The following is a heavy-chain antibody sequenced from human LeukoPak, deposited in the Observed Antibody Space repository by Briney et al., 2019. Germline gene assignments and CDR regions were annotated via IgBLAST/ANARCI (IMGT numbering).Heavy chain of an antibody. CDR1: GFTFSSYS. CDR2: ISSSSSYI. J-gene: IGHJ4*02. CDR3: ARDLGRIAVAGTDY. Sequence: GGSLRLSCAASGFTFSSYSMNWVRQAPGKGLEWVSSISSSSSYIYYADSVKGRFTISRDNAKNSLYLQMNSLRAEDTAVYYCARDLGRIAVAGTDYWGQGTLVTVSS. D-gene: IGHD6-19*01. V-gene: IGHV3-21*01.